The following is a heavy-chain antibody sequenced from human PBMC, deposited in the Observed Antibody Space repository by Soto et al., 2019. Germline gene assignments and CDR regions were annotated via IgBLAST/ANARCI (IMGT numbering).Heavy chain of an antibody. CDR1: GFTFSSYS. J-gene: IGHJ4*02. D-gene: IGHD6-19*01. V-gene: IGHV3-21*01. Sequence: GGSLRLSCAASGFTFSSYSMNWVRQAPGKGLEWVSSISSSSYIYYADSVKGRFTISRDNAKNSLYLQMNSLRAEDTAVYYCARRITPSGIAVAGGLVDYWGQGTLVTVYS. CDR2: ISSSSYI. CDR3: ARRITPSGIAVAGGLVDY.